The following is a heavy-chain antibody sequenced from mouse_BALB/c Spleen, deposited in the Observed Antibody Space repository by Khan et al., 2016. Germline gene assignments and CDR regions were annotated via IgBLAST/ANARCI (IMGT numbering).Heavy chain of an antibody. CDR3: ARFHYGISRSFYY. CDR1: GFSLTSYG. J-gene: IGHJ2*01. D-gene: IGHD1-1*01. CDR2: IWSGGST. Sequence: QVQLKESGPGLVAPSQNLSITCTVSGFSLTSYGVHWVRQPPGKGLEWLGVIWSGGSTYYNSALMSRLSIIKDNSKSQAVLILNSLQTVDTALYYCARFHYGISRSFYYWGQGTTLTVSS. V-gene: IGHV2-9*02.